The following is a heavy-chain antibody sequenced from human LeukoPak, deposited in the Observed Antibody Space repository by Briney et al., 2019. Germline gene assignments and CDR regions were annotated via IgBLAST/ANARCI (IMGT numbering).Heavy chain of an antibody. V-gene: IGHV3-30*02. D-gene: IGHD6-19*01. CDR3: AKQSRPWLVPDAFDI. CDR1: GFTFSSYG. CDR2: IRYDGSNK. Sequence: GGSLRLSCAASGFTFSSYGMHWVRQAPGKGLEWVAFIRYDGSNKYYADSVKGRFTISRDNSKNTLYLQMNSLRAEDTAVYYCAKQSRPWLVPDAFDIWGQGTMVTVSS. J-gene: IGHJ3*02.